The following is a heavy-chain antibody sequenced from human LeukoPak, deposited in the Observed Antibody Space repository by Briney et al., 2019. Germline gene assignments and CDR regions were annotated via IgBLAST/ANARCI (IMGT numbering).Heavy chain of an antibody. CDR1: GYSFSSYW. V-gene: IGHV5-51*01. CDR2: IYPDDSDT. Sequence: GESLKISCKGSGYSFSSYWIGWVRQMPGKGLEWMGIIYPDDSDTRYSPSFQGQVTISVDKSISTAYLQWSSLRASDTAMYYCARHLAAASGWRPQTLFDYWGQGTLVTVSS. D-gene: IGHD6-13*01. J-gene: IGHJ4*02. CDR3: ARHLAAASGWRPQTLFDY.